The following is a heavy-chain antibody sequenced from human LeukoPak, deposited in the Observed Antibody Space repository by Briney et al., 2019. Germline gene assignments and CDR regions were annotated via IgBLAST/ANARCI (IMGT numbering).Heavy chain of an antibody. CDR2: INSDGRST. J-gene: IGHJ4*02. Sequence: GGSLRLSCAASGFTFSSYWMHWVRQAPGKGLVGVSRINSDGRSTNYADSVKGRFTISRDNAKNTLYLQMNSLRAEDTAVYYCAKDRGWELLYLDYWGQGTLVTVSS. CDR1: GFTFSSYW. CDR3: AKDRGWELLYLDY. V-gene: IGHV3-74*01. D-gene: IGHD1-26*01.